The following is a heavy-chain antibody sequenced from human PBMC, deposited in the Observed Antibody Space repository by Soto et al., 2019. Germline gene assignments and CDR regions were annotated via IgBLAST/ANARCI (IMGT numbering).Heavy chain of an antibody. V-gene: IGHV3-7*01. CDR2: IKQDGSEK. D-gene: IGHD6-6*01. J-gene: IGHJ1*01. CDR3: AGSSIAAREYFQH. CDR1: GFTFSSYW. Sequence: EVQLVESGGGLVQPGGSLRLSCAASGFTFSSYWMSWVRQAPGKGLEWVANIKQDGSEKYYVDSVKGRFTISRDNAKNSLYLQMNSLRAEDTAVYYGAGSSIAAREYFQHWGQGTLVTVSS.